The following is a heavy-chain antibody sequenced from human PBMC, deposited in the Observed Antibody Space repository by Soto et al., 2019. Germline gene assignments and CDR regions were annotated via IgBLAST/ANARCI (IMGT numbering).Heavy chain of an antibody. CDR3: ANYDSTSSYPTRGMDV. CDR1: GFTFSSYA. J-gene: IGHJ6*02. CDR2: VSGGGSNT. V-gene: IGHV3-23*01. D-gene: IGHD3-22*01. Sequence: EVQLLESGGDLVQPGGSLRLSCAASGFTFSSYAMSWVRRAPGKGLEWVSTVSGGGSNTYYANSVKGRFTISRDNSKNTLYLQMNSLRAADTAVYYCANYDSTSSYPTRGMDVWGQGTAVTVSS.